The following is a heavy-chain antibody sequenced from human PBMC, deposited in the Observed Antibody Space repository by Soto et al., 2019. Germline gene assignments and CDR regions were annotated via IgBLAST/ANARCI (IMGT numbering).Heavy chain of an antibody. V-gene: IGHV4-34*01. Sequence: HVQLQQWGAGLLKPSETLSLTCAVEGGAFINYYWSWIRQPPGKGLEWIGDSNHSGSTNYNQSRKSRVTISVDTPKKHFYLTLSAVTAADTAVYYCASGHLTSWVDPGGQGTLVTVSS. CDR2: SNHSGST. CDR1: GGAFINYY. J-gene: IGHJ5*02. CDR3: ASGHLTSWVDP.